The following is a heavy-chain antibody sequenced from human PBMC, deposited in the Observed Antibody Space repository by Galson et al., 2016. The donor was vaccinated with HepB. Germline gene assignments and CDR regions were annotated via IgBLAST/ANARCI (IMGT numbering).Heavy chain of an antibody. CDR3: ARVLEGPYNWFDP. V-gene: IGHV1-69*13. CDR2: IIPIFGTA. J-gene: IGHJ5*02. CDR1: GGTFSTYA. Sequence: SVKVSCKASGGTFSTYAISWVRQAPGQGLEWMGRIIPIFGTAHYAQKFQGRATITADEYTSTAYMELSSLRSEDTAVYYCARVLEGPYNWFDPWGQGTLVTVSS.